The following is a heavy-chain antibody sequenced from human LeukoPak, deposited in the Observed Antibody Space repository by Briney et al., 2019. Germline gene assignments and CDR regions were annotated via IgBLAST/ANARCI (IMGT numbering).Heavy chain of an antibody. J-gene: IGHJ4*02. Sequence: SQTLSLTCAISGDSVSSNSAAWNWIRQSPSRGLEWLGRTYYRSRWYNEYEVSVRSRITISPDTSKNQVYLQLNFVTPEDTAVYYCARSGGDLDYWGQGTLVTVSS. D-gene: IGHD2-21*01. CDR1: GDSVSSNSAA. CDR3: ARSGGDLDY. CDR2: TYYRSRWYN. V-gene: IGHV6-1*01.